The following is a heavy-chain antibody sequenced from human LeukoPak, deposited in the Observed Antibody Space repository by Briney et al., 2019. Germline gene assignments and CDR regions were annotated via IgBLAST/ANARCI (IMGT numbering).Heavy chain of an antibody. Sequence: SETLSLTCTASGGSISSYYWSWIRQPPGKGLEWIGYIYYSGSTNYNPSLKSRVTISVDTSKNQFSLKLSSVTAADTAVYYCARHATVYANWFDPWGQGTMVTVSS. CDR1: GGSISSYY. CDR2: IYYSGST. J-gene: IGHJ3*01. CDR3: ARHATVYANWFDP. D-gene: IGHD4-11*01. V-gene: IGHV4-59*08.